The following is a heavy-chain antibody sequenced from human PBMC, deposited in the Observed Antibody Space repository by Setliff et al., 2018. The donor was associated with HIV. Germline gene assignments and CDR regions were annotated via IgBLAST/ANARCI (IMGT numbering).Heavy chain of an antibody. CDR3: ARDLTSNSNCFEP. CDR1: RGSISSGGYY. Sequence: SETLSLTCTVSRGSISSGGYYWSWIRQHPGKGLEWIGYVYYTGKTYYNPSLESRISMSVDTSKNQFSLKLTSVTAADTAIYYCARDLTSNSNCFEPWGQGTQVTVSS. CDR2: VYYTGKT. D-gene: IGHD4-4*01. V-gene: IGHV4-31*03. J-gene: IGHJ5*02.